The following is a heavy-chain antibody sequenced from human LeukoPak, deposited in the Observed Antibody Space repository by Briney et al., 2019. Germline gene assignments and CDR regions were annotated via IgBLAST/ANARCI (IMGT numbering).Heavy chain of an antibody. CDR2: IHYTGST. J-gene: IGHJ5*02. D-gene: IGHD3-10*01. CDR1: GGSISSYY. Sequence: SETLSLTCTVSGGSISSYYWSWIRQSPGKGLESIGYIHYTGSTNYNPSLKSRVTISVETSKNQFSLKLKSVTAADTAAYYCARGGYYGSGNDFRFDPWGQGTLVTVSS. CDR3: ARGGYYGSGNDFRFDP. V-gene: IGHV4-59*01.